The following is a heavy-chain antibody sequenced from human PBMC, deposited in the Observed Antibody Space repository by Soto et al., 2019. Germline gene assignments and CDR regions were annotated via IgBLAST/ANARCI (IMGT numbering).Heavy chain of an antibody. J-gene: IGHJ6*02. CDR2: ISAYNGNT. D-gene: IGHD2-21*02. CDR3: ARDFGDRGYGMDV. V-gene: IGHV1-18*01. Sequence: QVQLVQSGAEVKKPGASVKVSCKASGYTFTSSGISWVRQAPGQGLEWMGWISAYNGNTNYAQKLQGRVTMTTDTATSTAYMELRRLRSDDTAVYYCARDFGDRGYGMDVWGQGTTVTVSS. CDR1: GYTFTSSG.